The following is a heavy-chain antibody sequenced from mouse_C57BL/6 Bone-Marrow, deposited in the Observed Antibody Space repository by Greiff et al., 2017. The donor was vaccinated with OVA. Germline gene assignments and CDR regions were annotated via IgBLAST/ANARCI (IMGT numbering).Heavy chain of an antibody. Sequence: VKLMESGPELVKPGASVKISCKASGYAFSSSWMNWVKQRPGKGLEWIGRIYPGDGDTNYNRKFKGKATLTADKSSSTAYMQLSSLTSEDSAVYFCARSYYGSSLYAMDYWGQGTSVTVSS. CDR1: GYAFSSSW. V-gene: IGHV1-82*01. D-gene: IGHD1-1*01. CDR3: ARSYYGSSLYAMDY. CDR2: IYPGDGDT. J-gene: IGHJ4*01.